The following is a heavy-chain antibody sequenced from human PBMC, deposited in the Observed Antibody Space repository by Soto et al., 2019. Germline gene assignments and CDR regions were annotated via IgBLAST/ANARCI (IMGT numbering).Heavy chain of an antibody. D-gene: IGHD3-22*01. CDR2: ISGYNGKT. Sequence: ASVKVSCNAAGYMFSNYGINWVRQAPGQGLEWMGWISGYNGKTKYAQKFQGRVSLTTDKSTTTAYMELRSLRSDDTAIYYCVRDHYYDNSGPLDYWGQGTLVTVSS. CDR3: VRDHYYDNSGPLDY. CDR1: GYMFSNYG. V-gene: IGHV1-18*01. J-gene: IGHJ4*02.